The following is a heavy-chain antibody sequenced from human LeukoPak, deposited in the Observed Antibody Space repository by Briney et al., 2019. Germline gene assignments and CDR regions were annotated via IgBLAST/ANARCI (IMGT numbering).Heavy chain of an antibody. V-gene: IGHV4-59*01. J-gene: IGHJ4*02. CDR2: IFYSGTT. Sequence: SETLSLTCTVSGGSISSYYWSWIRQPPGKGPEWIGFIFYSGTTNYNPSLKSRVTISVDTSKNQFSLKLSSVTAADTAVYYCARGGWNKFDYWGQGTLLTVSS. CDR3: ARGGWNKFDY. CDR1: GGSISSYY. D-gene: IGHD3-22*01.